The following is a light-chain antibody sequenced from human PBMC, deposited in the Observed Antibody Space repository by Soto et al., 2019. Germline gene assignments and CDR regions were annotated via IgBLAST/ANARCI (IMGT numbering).Light chain of an antibody. CDR3: AAWDDSLNGVV. CDR2: SHN. J-gene: IGLJ2*01. CDR1: SSNIGSNT. V-gene: IGLV1-44*01. Sequence: QAVVTQPPSASGTPGQRVTISCSGSSSNIGSNTVNWYHQLPGTAPKLLIYSHNQRPSGVPDRFSGSKSGTSASLAISGLQSEDEADYYCAAWDDSLNGVVFGGGTKLTVL.